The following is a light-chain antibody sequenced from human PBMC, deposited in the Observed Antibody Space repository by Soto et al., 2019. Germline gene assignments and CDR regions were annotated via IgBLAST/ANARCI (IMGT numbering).Light chain of an antibody. CDR1: TSDFSSYNY. CDR2: EVS. J-gene: IGLJ2*01. V-gene: IGLV2-14*01. Sequence: QSALTQPASVSGSPGQSITISCTGSTSDFSSYNYVSWYQHLPGKAPTLMIYEVSSRPSTVSNRFSGSKSGSTASLTISGLQAEDEADYYCCSYTSDNTGVFGGGTKLTVL. CDR3: CSYTSDNTGV.